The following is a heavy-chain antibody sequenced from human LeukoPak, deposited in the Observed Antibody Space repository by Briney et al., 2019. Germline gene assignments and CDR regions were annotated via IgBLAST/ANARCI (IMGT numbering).Heavy chain of an antibody. J-gene: IGHJ6*02. CDR1: GFTFSTYT. Sequence: PGGSLRLSCAASGFTFSTYTMNWVRQAPGKGLEWVSSISSSSSYIYYADSAKGRFTISRDNAKNSLHLQMNSLRAEDTAVYYCARRTEGSGSYQPNSYYYGLDVWGQGTTVTVSS. CDR3: ARRTEGSGSYQPNSYYYGLDV. CDR2: ISSSSSYI. V-gene: IGHV3-21*01. D-gene: IGHD3-10*01.